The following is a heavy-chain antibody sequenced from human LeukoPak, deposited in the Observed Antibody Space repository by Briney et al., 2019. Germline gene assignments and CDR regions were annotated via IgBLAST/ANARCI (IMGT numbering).Heavy chain of an antibody. CDR1: GYSFPNYW. CDR3: ARSRAEKVPVWGSYRHHDAFDL. D-gene: IGHD3-16*02. V-gene: IGHV5-51*01. CDR2: IYPGDSDT. J-gene: IGHJ3*01. Sequence: GESLKISCKGSGYSFPNYWIGWVRQMRGKGLEWMGIIYPGDSDTTYKPSFQGHITVSADMSISTAYLQWSSLKASDTAMYYCARSRAEKVPVWGSYRHHDAFDLWGQGTRVTVSS.